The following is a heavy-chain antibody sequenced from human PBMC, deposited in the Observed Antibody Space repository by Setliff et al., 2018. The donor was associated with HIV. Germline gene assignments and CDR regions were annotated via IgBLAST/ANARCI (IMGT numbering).Heavy chain of an antibody. V-gene: IGHV3-23*01. CDR2: ISGSGGST. CDR1: GFTFSSYA. D-gene: IGHD4-17*01. Sequence: GGSLRLSCAASGFTFSSYAMSWVRQAPGKGREWVSAISGSGGSTYYADSVKGRFTISRDNAKNSLYLQMNSLRAEDTAVYYCARVPDYGGNPSGNYWGQGTLVTVSS. J-gene: IGHJ4*02. CDR3: ARVPDYGGNPSGNY.